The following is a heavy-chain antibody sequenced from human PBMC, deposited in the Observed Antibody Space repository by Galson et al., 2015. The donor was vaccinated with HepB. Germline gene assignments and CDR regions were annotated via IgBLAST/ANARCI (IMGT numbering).Heavy chain of an antibody. CDR3: ARAGDSSGWYLRAFDI. V-gene: IGHV3-21*01. J-gene: IGHJ3*02. CDR1: GFTFSSYS. Sequence: SLRLSCAASGFTFSSYSMNWVRQAPGKGLEWVSSISSSSSYIYYADSVKGRFTISRDNAKNSLYLQMNSLRAEDTAVYYCARAGDSSGWYLRAFDIWGQGTMVTVSS. D-gene: IGHD6-19*01. CDR2: ISSSSSYI.